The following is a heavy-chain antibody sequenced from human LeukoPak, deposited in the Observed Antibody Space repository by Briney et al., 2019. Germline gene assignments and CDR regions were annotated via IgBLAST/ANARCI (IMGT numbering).Heavy chain of an antibody. CDR2: IYTTGST. D-gene: IGHD3-16*01. Sequence: SETLSLTCSVSGGSISNYYWSWIRQPAGKGLEWIGRIYTTGSTNYNPSLKSRVTMSVDTSKNQFSLKLSSVTAADTAVYYCAREGEANWFDPWAQGTLVTVSS. J-gene: IGHJ5*02. CDR1: GGSISNYY. V-gene: IGHV4-4*07. CDR3: AREGEANWFDP.